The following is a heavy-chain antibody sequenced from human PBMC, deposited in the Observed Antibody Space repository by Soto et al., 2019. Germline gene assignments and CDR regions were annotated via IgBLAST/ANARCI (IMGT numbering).Heavy chain of an antibody. CDR1: GFTFSSYG. D-gene: IGHD6-13*01. J-gene: IGHJ4*02. V-gene: IGHV3-33*01. Sequence: GGSLRLSCAASGFTFSSYGMHWVRQAPGKGLEWVAVIWYDGSNKYYADSVKGRFTISRDNSKNTLYLQMNSLRAEDTAVYYWARDQQTKFTYYFDNWGQETRVTVSS. CDR3: ARDQQTKFTYYFDN. CDR2: IWYDGSNK.